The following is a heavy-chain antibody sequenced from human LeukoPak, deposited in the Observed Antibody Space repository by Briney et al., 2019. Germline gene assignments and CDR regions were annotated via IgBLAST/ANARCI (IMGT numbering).Heavy chain of an antibody. CDR3: ANRGKYYFDY. J-gene: IGHJ4*02. Sequence: GGTLRLSCVASGFTFSHSAIRCVGHAPGRGLEGVSSIIDGGGGTCYTDSVKGRFAISRDNSKNTLYLLMNSLRAEDTAIYYCANRGKYYFDYWGQGTLVTVSS. CDR1: GFTFSHSA. CDR2: IIDGGGGT. V-gene: IGHV3-23*01. D-gene: IGHD3-10*01.